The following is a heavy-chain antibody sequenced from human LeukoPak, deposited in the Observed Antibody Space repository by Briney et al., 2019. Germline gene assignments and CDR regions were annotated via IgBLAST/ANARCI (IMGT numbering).Heavy chain of an antibody. Sequence: SETLSLTCTASGGSINSYYWSWIRQPPGKGLEWIGYIYYSGSTNYNPSLQSRVTISLDTSKNRFSLRLSSVTAADTAVYYCARTYYFGSGNYHFDYWGQGTLVTVSS. V-gene: IGHV4-59*12. CDR3: ARTYYFGSGNYHFDY. D-gene: IGHD3-10*01. J-gene: IGHJ4*02. CDR2: IYYSGST. CDR1: GGSINSYY.